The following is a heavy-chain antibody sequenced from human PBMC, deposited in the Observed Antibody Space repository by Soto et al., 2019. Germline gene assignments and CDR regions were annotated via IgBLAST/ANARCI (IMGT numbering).Heavy chain of an antibody. CDR3: ARGGYYDSSGYYDRIDY. D-gene: IGHD3-22*01. J-gene: IGHJ4*02. CDR1: GGSISSSSYY. V-gene: IGHV4-39*01. CDR2: IYYSGST. Sequence: SETLSLTCTVSGGSISSSSYYWGWIRQPPGKGLEWIGSIYYSGSTYYNPSLKSRVTISVDTSKNQFSLKLSSVTAADTAVYYCARGGYYDSSGYYDRIDYWGQGTLVTVSS.